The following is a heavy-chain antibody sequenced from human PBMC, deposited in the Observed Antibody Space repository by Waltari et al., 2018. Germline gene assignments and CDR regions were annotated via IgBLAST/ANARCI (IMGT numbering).Heavy chain of an antibody. V-gene: IGHV3-53*02. D-gene: IGHD6-19*01. J-gene: IGHJ4*02. CDR1: GFTVSSNY. CDR2: IDSGGST. CDR3: ARGWYFDY. Sequence: EVQLVETGGGLIQPGGSLRLSCAASGFTVSSNYMSWVRPAPGKGLEWVSGIDSGGSTYYADSVKGRFTISRDNSKNTRYLQMNSLRAEDTAVYYCARGWYFDYWGQGTLVTVSS.